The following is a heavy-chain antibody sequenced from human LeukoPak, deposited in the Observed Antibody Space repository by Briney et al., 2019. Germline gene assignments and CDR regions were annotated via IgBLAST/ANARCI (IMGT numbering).Heavy chain of an antibody. Sequence: PGGSLRLSCSASGFTFSSYPMHWVRQAPGKGLEYVSAMTSNGGSTYYADSVKGRFTISRDNSKNTLYLQMTSLRAEDMAVYYCAKPYYYGSRSYMDYWGQGTLVTVSS. CDR1: GFTFSSYP. CDR2: MTSNGGST. J-gene: IGHJ4*02. CDR3: AKPYYYGSRSYMDY. D-gene: IGHD3-10*01. V-gene: IGHV3-64D*06.